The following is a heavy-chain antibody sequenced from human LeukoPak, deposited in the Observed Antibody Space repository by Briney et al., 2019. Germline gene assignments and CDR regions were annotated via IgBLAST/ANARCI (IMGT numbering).Heavy chain of an antibody. V-gene: IGHV4-59*01. Sequence: SETLSLTCTVSGSSISSYYWSWIRQPPGKGLEWIGYSYYSGSTKYNPSLKSRVTISVDTSNNQFSLNLRSVTAADTAVYYCATTTSGGDAFDIWGQGTMVTVSS. CDR3: ATTTSGGDAFDI. J-gene: IGHJ3*02. CDR1: GSSISSYY. CDR2: SYYSGST. D-gene: IGHD1-26*01.